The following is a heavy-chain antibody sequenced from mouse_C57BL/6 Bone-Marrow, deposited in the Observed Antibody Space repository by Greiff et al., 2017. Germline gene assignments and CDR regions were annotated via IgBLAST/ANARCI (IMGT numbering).Heavy chain of an antibody. V-gene: IGHV1-82*01. CDR3: ARDYYGYFDV. CDR1: GYAFSSSW. CDR2: IYPGDGDT. J-gene: IGHJ1*03. Sequence: QVQLQQSGPELVKPGASVKISCKASGYAFSSSWMNWVKQRPGKGLEWIGRIYPGDGDTNYNGKFKGKATLTADTSSSTAYMQLSSLTSEDSAVYFCARDYYGYFDVWGTGTTVTVSS. D-gene: IGHD2-4*01.